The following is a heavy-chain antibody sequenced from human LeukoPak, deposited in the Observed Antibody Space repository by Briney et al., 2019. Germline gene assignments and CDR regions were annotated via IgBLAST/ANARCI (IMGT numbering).Heavy chain of an antibody. V-gene: IGHV1-69*04. CDR1: GGTFSSYA. D-gene: IGHD4-23*01. CDR3: ARIAPVLKSAGYYFDY. Sequence: ASVKVSCKASGGTFSSYAISWVRQAPGQGLEWMGRIIPILGIANYAQKFQGRVTITADKSTSTAYMELSSLRSEDTAVYYCARIAPVLKSAGYYFDYWGQGTLVTVSS. J-gene: IGHJ4*02. CDR2: IIPILGIA.